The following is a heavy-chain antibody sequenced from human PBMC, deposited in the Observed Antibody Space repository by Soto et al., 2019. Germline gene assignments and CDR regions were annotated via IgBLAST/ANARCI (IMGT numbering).Heavy chain of an antibody. V-gene: IGHV3-30*04. CDR2: VSYNGSNH. D-gene: IGHD3-22*01. J-gene: IGHJ4*02. CDR1: GFLFSTYA. Sequence: GGSLRLSCAASGFLFSTYAMHWVRQAPGKGLEWVAVVSYNGSNHYYADSVKGRFTISRDNSRNTLYLQMNSLRADDTAIYYCAKEGKMSDTSGYYSYFESWGQGTQVTVSS. CDR3: AKEGKMSDTSGYYSYFES.